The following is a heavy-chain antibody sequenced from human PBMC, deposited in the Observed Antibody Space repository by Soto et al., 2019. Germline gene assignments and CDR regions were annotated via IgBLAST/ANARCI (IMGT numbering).Heavy chain of an antibody. D-gene: IGHD2-15*01. CDR1: GGSFSGYY. J-gene: IGHJ5*02. V-gene: IGHV4-34*01. CDR3: ARGRKGARKTSRVAASFNWFDP. Sequence: SETLSLTCAVYGGSFSGYYWSWIRQPPGKGLEWIGEINHSGSTNYNPSLKSRVTISVDTSKNQFSLKLSSVTAADTAVYYCARGRKGARKTSRVAASFNWFDPWGQGTLVTVSS. CDR2: INHSGST.